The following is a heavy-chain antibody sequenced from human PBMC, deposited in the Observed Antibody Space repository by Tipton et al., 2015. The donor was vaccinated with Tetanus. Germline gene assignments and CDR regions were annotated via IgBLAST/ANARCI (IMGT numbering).Heavy chain of an antibody. CDR2: VYYSGRT. V-gene: IGHV4-4*02. CDR1: GFDFRSDW. Sequence: QLVQSGGAWVQPGGSLRLSCAASGFDFRSDWMTWVRQAPGKGLEWIGHVYYSGRTYYNPPLKSRVTISADMSKNQFSLKLTSVTAADTATYYCARMGFTYGQVVYWGQGTLVTVAS. D-gene: IGHD5-18*01. J-gene: IGHJ4*02. CDR3: ARMGFTYGQVVY.